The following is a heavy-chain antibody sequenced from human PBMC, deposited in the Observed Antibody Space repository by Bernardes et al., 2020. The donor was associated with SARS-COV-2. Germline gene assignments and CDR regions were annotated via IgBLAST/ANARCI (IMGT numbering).Heavy chain of an antibody. J-gene: IGHJ6*03. V-gene: IGHV4-34*01. D-gene: IGHD3-22*01. CDR3: ARGVVMYYYYYYMDV. CDR2: INHSGST. CDR1: GGSFSGYY. Sequence: TLSLTCAVYGGSFSGYYWSWIRQPPGKGLEWIGEINHSGSTNYYPSLKSRVTISVDTSKNQFSLKLSSVTAADTAVYYCARGVVMYYYYYYMDVWGKGTTVTVSS.